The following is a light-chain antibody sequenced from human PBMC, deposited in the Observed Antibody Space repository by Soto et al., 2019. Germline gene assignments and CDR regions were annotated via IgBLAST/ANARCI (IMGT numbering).Light chain of an antibody. Sequence: EIVLTQSPGTLSLSPGERATLSCRASQSVRRSFFAWYQQKPGQAPRLLIYDVSIRATGTPDRFSGSGSGTDFTLTINRLEPEDFAMYYCQQYEDSVLYTFGQGTKLEI. V-gene: IGKV3-20*01. CDR1: QSVRRSF. J-gene: IGKJ2*01. CDR2: DVS. CDR3: QQYEDSVLYT.